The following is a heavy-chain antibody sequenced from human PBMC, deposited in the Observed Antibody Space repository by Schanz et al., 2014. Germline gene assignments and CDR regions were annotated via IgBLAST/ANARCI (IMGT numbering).Heavy chain of an antibody. CDR1: GFTFSVYW. CDR3: ARGTPFRCDY. J-gene: IGHJ4*02. Sequence: VQLVESGGDLVKPGGSLRLSCAASGFTFSVYWMHWVRQPPGEGLVSVSRISGDGTTTSYADSVKGRFTISRDNAKSTLYLQMSSQRAEDTAVYYCARGTPFRCDYWGQGTLVTVSS. V-gene: IGHV3-74*02. CDR2: ISGDGTTT. D-gene: IGHD3-16*01.